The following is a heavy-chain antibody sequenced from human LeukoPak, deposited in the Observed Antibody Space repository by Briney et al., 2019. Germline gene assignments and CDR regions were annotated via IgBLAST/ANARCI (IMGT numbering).Heavy chain of an antibody. D-gene: IGHD1-26*01. CDR3: AKPISTAPAFDI. CDR2: ISGSGGST. CDR1: GFTFSSYS. J-gene: IGHJ3*02. V-gene: IGHV3-23*01. Sequence: GSLRLSCAASGFTFSSYSMSWVRQAPGKGLEWVSAISGSGGSTYYADSVKGRFTISRDNSKNTLYLQMNSLRAEDTAVYYCAKPISTAPAFDIWGQGTMVTVSS.